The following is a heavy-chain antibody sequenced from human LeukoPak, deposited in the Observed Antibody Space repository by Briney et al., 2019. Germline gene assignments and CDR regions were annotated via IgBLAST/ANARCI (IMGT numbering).Heavy chain of an antibody. CDR2: IKEDGREK. J-gene: IGHJ5*02. CDR1: GFTIRNQW. CDR3: VRDPFFSVP. Sequence: GGSLRLSCEVSGFTIRNQWMSWVRQAPGKGLEWVANIKEDGREKYYVDSVKGRFTISRDNGKNSLCLQMNSLRVDDTALYYCVRDPFFSVPWGQGTLVTVSS. V-gene: IGHV3-7*01. D-gene: IGHD2/OR15-2a*01.